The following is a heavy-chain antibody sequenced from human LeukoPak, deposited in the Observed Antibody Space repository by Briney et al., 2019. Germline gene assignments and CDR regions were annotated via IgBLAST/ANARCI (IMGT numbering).Heavy chain of an antibody. CDR1: GFTFSSYA. CDR2: ISGSGGST. Sequence: GSLRLSCAASGFTFSSYAMSWVRQAPGKGLEWVSAISGSGGSTYYADSVKGRFTISRDNTKNTLYLQMNSLRAEDTAVYYCAKDLTVLGIFDYWGQGTLVTVSS. J-gene: IGHJ4*02. V-gene: IGHV3-23*01. CDR3: AKDLTVLGIFDY. D-gene: IGHD7-27*01.